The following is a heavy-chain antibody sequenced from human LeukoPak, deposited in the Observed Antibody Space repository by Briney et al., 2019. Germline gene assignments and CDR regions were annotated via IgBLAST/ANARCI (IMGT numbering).Heavy chain of an antibody. CDR1: GASIDSGDSGGYY. CDR3: ARRDYAAWFDP. J-gene: IGHJ5*02. V-gene: IGHV4-39*07. Sequence: PSETLSLTCSVSGASIDSGDSGGYYWAWLRQPPGKGRVWIGSVYYSGSLKYNPSLKGRVSISRDMSKNQFFLNLNSVNATDTAVYYCARRDYAAWFDPWGQGTLVTVSS. CDR2: VYYSGSL. D-gene: IGHD4/OR15-4a*01.